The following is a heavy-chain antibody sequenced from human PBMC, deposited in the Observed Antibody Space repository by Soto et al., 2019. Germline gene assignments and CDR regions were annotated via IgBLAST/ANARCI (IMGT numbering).Heavy chain of an antibody. D-gene: IGHD5-12*01. J-gene: IGHJ4*02. CDR1: GGSISSSSYY. CDR3: ARDGAFSSVNVVATSPISY. V-gene: IGHV4-39*02. CDR2: IYYSGST. Sequence: QLQLQESGPGLVKPSETLSLTCTVSGGSISSSSYYWGWIRKPPGKGLEWIGSIYYSGSTYYNPSLKSRVTISVDTSKTQFSLMLSSVTAADTAVYYCARDGAFSSVNVVATSPISYWGQGTLVTVSS.